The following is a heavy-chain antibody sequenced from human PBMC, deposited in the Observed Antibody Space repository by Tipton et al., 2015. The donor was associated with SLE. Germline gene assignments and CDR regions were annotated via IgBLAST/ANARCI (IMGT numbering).Heavy chain of an antibody. V-gene: IGHV4-34*01. J-gene: IGHJ4*02. D-gene: IGHD6-13*01. CDR3: AGTKYINSAIEY. Sequence: TLSLTCTVYGASLTSYHWSWLRQFPGKGLEWMGGIDHTGATNYNPSFMGRVSISEDTSQSHFSLKLTSLTAADTAVYYCAGTKYINSAIEYWGQGTLVTVSS. CDR2: IDHTGAT. CDR1: GASLTSYH.